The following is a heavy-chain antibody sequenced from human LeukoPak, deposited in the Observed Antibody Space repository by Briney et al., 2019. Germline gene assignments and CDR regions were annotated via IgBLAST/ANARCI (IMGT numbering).Heavy chain of an antibody. CDR3: AKAGRWLQLMDY. D-gene: IGHD5-24*01. V-gene: IGHV3-23*01. Sequence: GGSLRLSCAASGFTFSSYAMSWVRQAPGKGLEWVSAISGSGGSTYYADSVKGRFTISRDNSRNTLYLQMNSLRAEDTAVYYCAKAGRWLQLMDYWGQGTLVTVSS. CDR1: GFTFSSYA. CDR2: ISGSGGST. J-gene: IGHJ4*02.